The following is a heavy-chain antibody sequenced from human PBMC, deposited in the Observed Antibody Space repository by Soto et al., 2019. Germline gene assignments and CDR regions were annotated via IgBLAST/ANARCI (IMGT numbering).Heavy chain of an antibody. CDR3: AKDHFKGNGIYDGFDV. D-gene: IGHD1-20*01. V-gene: IGHV3-23*01. CDR2: IAGVDI. Sequence: PGGSLRLSCAANGLTMSTYAMSGVRQAPGKGLEWVSTIAGVDIFYTDSVQGRFTISIDNSKNLLFLQMNSLTADDTATYYCAKDHFKGNGIYDGFDVWGQGTTVTVSS. J-gene: IGHJ3*01. CDR1: GLTMSTYA.